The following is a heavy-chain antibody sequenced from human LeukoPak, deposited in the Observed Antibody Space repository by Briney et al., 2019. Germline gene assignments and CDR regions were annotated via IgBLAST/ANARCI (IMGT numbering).Heavy chain of an antibody. CDR1: GYTFTAQY. CDR2: IIPNNRDT. Sequence: ASVKVSCKASGYTFTAQYMHWVRQAPGQGLEWMGWIIPNNRDTKYAQSFLSRVTMTRDTSTTTAYMELSSLRSDDTAVYFCASYPRSIPTPPFDYWGQGTLVTVSS. D-gene: IGHD2-21*01. CDR3: ASYPRSIPTPPFDY. J-gene: IGHJ4*02. V-gene: IGHV1-2*02.